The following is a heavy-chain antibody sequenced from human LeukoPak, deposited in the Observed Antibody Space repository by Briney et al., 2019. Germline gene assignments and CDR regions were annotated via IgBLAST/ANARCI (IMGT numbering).Heavy chain of an antibody. CDR1: GYSFPSYW. V-gene: IGHV3-66*03. Sequence: GESLKISCKGSGYSFPSYWIGWVRQAPGKGLEWVSIIYSSGGTYYADSVKGRFTISRDNSRNTLYLQMNSLRPEDTAVYYCARDLGYYYDATGDFWGQGTLVTVSS. D-gene: IGHD3-22*01. CDR2: IYSSGGT. J-gene: IGHJ4*02. CDR3: ARDLGYYYDATGDF.